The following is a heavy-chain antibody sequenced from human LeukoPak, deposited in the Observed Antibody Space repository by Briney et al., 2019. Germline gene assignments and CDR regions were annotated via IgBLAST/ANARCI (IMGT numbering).Heavy chain of an antibody. Sequence: GASVKVSCKTSGYTFTGYYMHWVRQAPGQGLEWMGWINPNTGGTNYAQKFQGRVTMTSDTSISTAYMELSSLKSDDTAMYYCARAPMIVVVFPPRLDFWGQGTLDTVSS. CDR2: INPNTGGT. D-gene: IGHD3-22*01. V-gene: IGHV1-2*02. CDR3: ARAPMIVVVFPPRLDF. CDR1: GYTFTGYY. J-gene: IGHJ4*02.